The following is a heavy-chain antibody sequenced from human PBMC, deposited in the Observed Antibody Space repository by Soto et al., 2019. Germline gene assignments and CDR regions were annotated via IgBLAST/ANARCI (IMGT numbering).Heavy chain of an antibody. CDR2: IIPIFPTA. Sequence: QVQLVQSGAEVKKPGSSVKVSCKASGGTFNNQAISWVRQAPGQGLEWMGGIIPIFPTANYAQKFQGRVTITADKSASTAYMERSSLRSEDTAVVYCARGTPDANHYDGMDGWGQGTTVTVSS. CDR1: GGTFNNQA. CDR3: ARGTPDANHYDGMDG. J-gene: IGHJ6*02. V-gene: IGHV1-69*06. D-gene: IGHD7-27*01.